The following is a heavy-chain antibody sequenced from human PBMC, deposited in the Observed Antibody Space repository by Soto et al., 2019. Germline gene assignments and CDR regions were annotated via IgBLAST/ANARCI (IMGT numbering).Heavy chain of an antibody. CDR2: MNPNSGNT. J-gene: IGHJ6*02. V-gene: IGHV1-8*01. CDR3: ARVGATWIQLWPPYYGMDV. CDR1: GYTFASYD. Sequence: ASVKLSCKASGYTFASYDSSWVRQATGQGLEWMGWMNPNSGNTGYAQKFQGRVTMTRNTSISTAYMELSSLRSEDTAVYYCARVGATWIQLWPPYYGMDVWGQGTTVTVSS. D-gene: IGHD5-18*01.